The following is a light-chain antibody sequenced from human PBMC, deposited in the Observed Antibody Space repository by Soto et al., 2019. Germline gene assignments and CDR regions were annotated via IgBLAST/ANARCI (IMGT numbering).Light chain of an antibody. Sequence: IVMTQSPATLSVSPGERATLSFMATQSVSSTLPWYQQKPRRAPRRLIYCASTRANCMLARRSGSGCGGNDTITISSLQAEEFAVNYCQLHKNWWTFGQGTKVDIK. V-gene: IGKV3-15*01. CDR2: CAS. CDR3: QLHKNWWT. CDR1: QSVSST. J-gene: IGKJ1*01.